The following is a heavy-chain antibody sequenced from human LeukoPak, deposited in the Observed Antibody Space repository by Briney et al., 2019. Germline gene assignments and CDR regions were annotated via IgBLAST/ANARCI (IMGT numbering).Heavy chain of an antibody. CDR3: AKDAWRFGDSLLYYSDY. Sequence: GGSLRLSCAASGFTFSSYGMHWVRQAPGKGLEWVAFIRYDGSNKYYADSVKGRFTISGDNSKNTLYLQMNSLRAEDTAVYYCAKDAWRFGDSLLYYSDYWGQGTLVTVSS. CDR2: IRYDGSNK. V-gene: IGHV3-30*02. J-gene: IGHJ4*02. CDR1: GFTFSSYG. D-gene: IGHD3-10*01.